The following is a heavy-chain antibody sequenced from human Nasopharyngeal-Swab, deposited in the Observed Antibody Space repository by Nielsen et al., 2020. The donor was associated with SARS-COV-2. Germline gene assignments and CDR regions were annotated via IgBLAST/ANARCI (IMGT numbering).Heavy chain of an antibody. D-gene: IGHD3-9*01. CDR1: GVSISSGSYY. Sequence: SETLSLTCSVSGVSISSGSYYWSWIRQPAGKGLEWIGHMYTSGSTNYNPSLKSRVAISIDTPKNQFSLRLSSVTAADTAVYYCAREDRWTLTSFYYALDVWGQGTTVTVSS. CDR2: MYTSGST. J-gene: IGHJ6*02. CDR3: AREDRWTLTSFYYALDV. V-gene: IGHV4-61*09.